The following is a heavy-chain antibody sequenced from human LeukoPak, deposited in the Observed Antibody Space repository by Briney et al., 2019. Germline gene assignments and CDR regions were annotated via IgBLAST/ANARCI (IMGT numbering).Heavy chain of an antibody. J-gene: IGHJ4*02. V-gene: IGHV4-59*01. D-gene: IGHD6-13*01. CDR1: GGSISSYY. CDR3: AREARYSSSWYAFTFDY. Sequence: SETLSLTCTVSGGSISSYYWSWIRKPPGKGLEWIGYIYYSGSTNYNPSLKSRVTISVDTSKNQFSLKLSSVTAADTAVYYCAREARYSSSWYAFTFDYWGQGTLVTVSS. CDR2: IYYSGST.